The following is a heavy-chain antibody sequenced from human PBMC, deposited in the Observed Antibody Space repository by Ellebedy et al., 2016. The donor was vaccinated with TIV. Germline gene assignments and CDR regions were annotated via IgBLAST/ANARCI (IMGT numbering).Heavy chain of an antibody. CDR1: GFTVSSNS. J-gene: IGHJ4*02. CDR2: IKQDGSER. CDR3: ARDQGWAVAGTTRFDC. V-gene: IGHV3-7*01. Sequence: PGGSLRLSCAASGFTVSSNSMNWVRQAPGKGLEWVASIKQDGSERPYVDSVKGRFTISRDNAKNSLYLQISSLRAEDTAVYYCARDQGWAVAGTTRFDCWGQGTLVTVSS. D-gene: IGHD6-19*01.